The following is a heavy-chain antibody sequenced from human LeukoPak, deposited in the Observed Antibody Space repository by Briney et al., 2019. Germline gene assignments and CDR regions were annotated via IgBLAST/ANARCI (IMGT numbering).Heavy chain of an antibody. CDR2: IIPIFGIA. D-gene: IGHD3-22*01. CDR3: ARVDYDSSGYYDY. V-gene: IGHV1-69*04. Sequence: ASVKVSCKASGGTFSSYAISWVRQAPGQGLERMGRIIPIFGIANYAQKFQGGVTITADKSTSTAYMELSSLRSEDTAVYYCARVDYDSSGYYDYWGQGTLVTASS. CDR1: GGTFSSYA. J-gene: IGHJ4*02.